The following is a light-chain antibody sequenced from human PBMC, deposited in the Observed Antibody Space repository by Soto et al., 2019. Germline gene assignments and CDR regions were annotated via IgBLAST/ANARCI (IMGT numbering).Light chain of an antibody. V-gene: IGKV3-15*01. CDR1: QSVSSN. CDR2: GAS. Sequence: EIVMTQSPATLSVSPGERATLSCRASQSVSSNLAWYQQKPGQAPRLLIYGASTRATGIPARFSGSRSGTEFTLTISSLQSEDFALYYCHQYKNWPVTFGQGTKLEIK. CDR3: HQYKNWPVT. J-gene: IGKJ2*01.